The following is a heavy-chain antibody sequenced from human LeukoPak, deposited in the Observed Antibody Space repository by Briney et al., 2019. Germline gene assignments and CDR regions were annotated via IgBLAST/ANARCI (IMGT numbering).Heavy chain of an antibody. CDR1: GFTFSTYG. J-gene: IGHJ4*02. CDR3: ARDLVVGAAFDY. CDR2: IVGSGGTT. D-gene: IGHD1-26*01. Sequence: PGGSLRLSCAASGFTFSTYGMDWVRQAPGKGLEWVSGIVGSGGTTYYADSVKGRFTISRDNSKNALYLQMNSLRAEDTAVYYCARDLVVGAAFDYWGQGTLVTVSS. V-gene: IGHV3-23*01.